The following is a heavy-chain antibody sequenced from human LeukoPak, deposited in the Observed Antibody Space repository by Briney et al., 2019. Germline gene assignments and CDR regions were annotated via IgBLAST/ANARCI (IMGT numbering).Heavy chain of an antibody. Sequence: GGSLRLSCAASGFTFSSYAMSWVRQAPXXXXXWVSAISGSGGSTYYADSVKGRFTISRDNSKNTLYLQMNSLRAEDTAVYYCAKGGELLYYYDSSGYYLDYWGQGTLVTVSS. J-gene: IGHJ4*02. D-gene: IGHD3-22*01. CDR3: AKGGELLYYYDSSGYYLDY. V-gene: IGHV3-23*01. CDR2: ISGSGGST. CDR1: GFTFSSYA.